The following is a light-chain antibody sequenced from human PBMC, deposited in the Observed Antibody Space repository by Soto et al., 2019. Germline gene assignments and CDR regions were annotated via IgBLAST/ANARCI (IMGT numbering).Light chain of an antibody. CDR2: GAS. CDR3: QQDGSPPQFT. V-gene: IGKV3-20*01. Sequence: EIVLTQSPGTLSLSPGERATLSCRASQSVSSSYFAWYQQKPGQAPRRLIYGASSRATGIPDRFSGSGSGTDFTHTISRREPEDVAVYYCQQDGSPPQFTCGPGTKVDIK. CDR1: QSVSSSY. J-gene: IGKJ3*01.